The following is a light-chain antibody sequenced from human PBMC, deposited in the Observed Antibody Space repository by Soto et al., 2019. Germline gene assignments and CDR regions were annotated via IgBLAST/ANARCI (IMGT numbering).Light chain of an antibody. CDR2: EAS. CDR3: QQRSNWPPMYS. V-gene: IGKV3-11*01. CDR1: QSISNY. Sequence: EIVLTQSLAPLSLSPGERATLSCRASQSISNYLAWYQQKPGQAPRLLIYEASNRATGIPARFSGSGAGTDFTLTIISLEPEDFAVYYCQQRSNWPPMYSFGQGTKLEIK. J-gene: IGKJ2*03.